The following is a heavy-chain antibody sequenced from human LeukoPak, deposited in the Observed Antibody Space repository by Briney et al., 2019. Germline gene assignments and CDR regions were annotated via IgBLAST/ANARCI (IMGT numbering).Heavy chain of an antibody. J-gene: IGHJ4*02. CDR3: ARDRSHDY. V-gene: IGHV3-21*01. Sequence: GGSLRLSCAASGFTFNGYTMNWVRQAPGKGLEWVSSISSSSSYIYQADSLKGRFTISRDNAKNSLYLQMNSLRAEDTAVYYCARDRSHDYWGQRTLVTVSS. CDR2: ISSSSSYI. CDR1: GFTFNGYT.